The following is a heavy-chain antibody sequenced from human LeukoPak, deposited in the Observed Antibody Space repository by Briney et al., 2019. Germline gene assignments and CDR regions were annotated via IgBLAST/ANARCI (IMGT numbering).Heavy chain of an antibody. Sequence: SQTLSLTCTVSGGSISSGSYYWSWLRQPAGKGLEWFGRIYTSGSTNYNPSLKSRVTISVDTSKNQFSLKLSSVTAADTAVYYCARVVGATVHYYYYYYMDVWGKGTTVTVSS. CDR1: GGSISSGSYY. J-gene: IGHJ6*03. CDR2: IYTSGST. CDR3: ARVVGATVHYYYYYYMDV. D-gene: IGHD1-26*01. V-gene: IGHV4-61*02.